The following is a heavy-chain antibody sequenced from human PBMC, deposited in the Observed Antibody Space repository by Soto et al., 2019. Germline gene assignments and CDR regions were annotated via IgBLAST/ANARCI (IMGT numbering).Heavy chain of an antibody. CDR2: INHSGST. V-gene: IGHV4-34*01. Sequence: SETLSLTCAVYGGSFIGYYWIWIRQPPGKGLEWIGEINHSGSTNYNPSLKSRVTISVDTSKNQFSLKLSSVTAADTAVYYCAYSRDIVVVPAAAPMGNRNYYYYMDVWGKGTTVTVSS. J-gene: IGHJ6*03. CDR3: AYSRDIVVVPAAAPMGNRNYYYYMDV. CDR1: GGSFIGYY. D-gene: IGHD2-2*01.